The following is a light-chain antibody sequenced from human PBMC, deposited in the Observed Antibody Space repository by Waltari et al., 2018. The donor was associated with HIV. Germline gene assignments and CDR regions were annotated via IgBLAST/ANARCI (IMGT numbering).Light chain of an antibody. J-gene: IGLJ3*02. CDR3: ETWDSNTRV. CDR1: DGHSDYV. Sequence: QPVLTQSSSASASLASSVALTCTLSDGHSDYVIAWHQHQQRKAPRNFMKLAGSGNYNRGGGVPDRFSGSSSGADRFLIISKLQSDDEDTYYCETWDSNTRVFAGGTELTVL. V-gene: IGLV4-60*03. CDR2: LAGSGNY.